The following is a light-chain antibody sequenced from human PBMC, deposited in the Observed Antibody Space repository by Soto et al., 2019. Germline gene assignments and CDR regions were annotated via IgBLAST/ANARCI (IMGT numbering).Light chain of an antibody. V-gene: IGKV1D-12*01. CDR1: HDIGRW. Sequence: QMTQSPSSVSASVGDRVTITCRASHDIGRWLAWYQQKPGQAPQLLISAASTLHSGVSSRFRGSGSGTDFTPTIRSLQPEDFATYFCQQGNDFPVTFGQGTRLEIK. CDR3: QQGNDFPVT. J-gene: IGKJ5*01. CDR2: AAS.